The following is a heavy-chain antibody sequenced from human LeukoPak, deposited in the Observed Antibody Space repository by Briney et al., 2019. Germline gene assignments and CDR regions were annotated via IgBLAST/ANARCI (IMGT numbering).Heavy chain of an antibody. D-gene: IGHD2-2*01. J-gene: IGHJ4*02. CDR2: ITPILGIA. V-gene: IGHV1-69*04. CDR3: ARVPGYCSSTSCPEYYFDY. Sequence: SVQVSCKASGGTFSNYAINWVRQAPGQGLEWMGRITPILGIANYAQKFQGRVTITADKSTSTAYMELSSLRSEDTAVYYCARVPGYCSSTSCPEYYFDYWGQGTLVTVSS. CDR1: GGTFSNYA.